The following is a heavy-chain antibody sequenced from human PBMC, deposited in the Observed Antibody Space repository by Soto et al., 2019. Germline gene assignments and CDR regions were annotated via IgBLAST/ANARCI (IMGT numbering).Heavy chain of an antibody. Sequence: GSLRLSCAASDFSFSSYAMHWIRQAPGKGLEWLAVISFDGNIIQYADSVKGRFIISRDNSKNTLYLQMNSLRGDDTAVYYCARTFDTITYYFDYWGQGTLVTVSS. V-gene: IGHV3-30-3*01. J-gene: IGHJ4*02. CDR3: ARTFDTITYYFDY. CDR2: ISFDGNII. CDR1: DFSFSSYA. D-gene: IGHD3-9*01.